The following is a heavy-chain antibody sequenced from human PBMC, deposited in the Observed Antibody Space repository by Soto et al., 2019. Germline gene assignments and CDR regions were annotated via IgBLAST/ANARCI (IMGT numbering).Heavy chain of an antibody. V-gene: IGHV1-69*01. CDR2: IIPIFGTA. CDR3: ARTLMTTVTTLNYGMDV. J-gene: IGHJ6*02. Sequence: QVQLVQSGAEVKKPGSSVKLSCKASGGTFSSYAISWVRQAPGQGLEWMGGIIPIFGTANYAQKFQGRVTITADESTSTAYMELSSLRSEDTAVYYCARTLMTTVTTLNYGMDVWGQGTTVTVSS. CDR1: GGTFSSYA. D-gene: IGHD4-4*01.